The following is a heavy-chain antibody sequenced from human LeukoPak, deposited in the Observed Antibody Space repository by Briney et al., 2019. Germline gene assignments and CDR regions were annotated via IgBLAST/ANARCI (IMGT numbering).Heavy chain of an antibody. Sequence: ASVKVSCKASGGTFSSYAISWVRQAPGQGLEWMGRIIPILGIANYAQKFQGRVTITADKSTSTAYMELSSLRSEDTAVYYCARGYYDSSGYYYGNPIYGMDVWGQGTTVTVSS. J-gene: IGHJ6*02. CDR2: IIPILGIA. D-gene: IGHD3-22*01. CDR3: ARGYYDSSGYYYGNPIYGMDV. V-gene: IGHV1-69*04. CDR1: GGTFSSYA.